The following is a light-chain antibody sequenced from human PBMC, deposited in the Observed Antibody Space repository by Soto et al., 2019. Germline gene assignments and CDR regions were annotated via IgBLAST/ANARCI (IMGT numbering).Light chain of an antibody. CDR3: QQYITYST. Sequence: ITPSSSTLCPSLGGIGTNPCRASRSVDLWLAWYQQKPGKAPKALIYDASTLASGVPSRFNGSGSGTEFTLTISSLQPDDFATYYCQQYITYSTLGQGTRLEIK. J-gene: IGKJ5*01. CDR1: RSVDLW. CDR2: DAS. V-gene: IGKV1-5*01.